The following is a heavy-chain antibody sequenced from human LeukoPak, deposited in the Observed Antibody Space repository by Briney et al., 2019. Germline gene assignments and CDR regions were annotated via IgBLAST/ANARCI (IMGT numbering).Heavy chain of an antibody. V-gene: IGHV1-69*05. CDR1: GGTFSSYA. D-gene: IGHD3-22*01. CDR2: IIPIFGTA. CDR3: AGEQYYYDSSGYPKYFDY. Sequence: SVKVSCKASGGTFSSYAISWVRQAPGQGLEWKGRIIPIFGTANYAQKFQGRVTITTDESTSTAYMELSSLRSEDTAVYYCAGEQYYYDSSGYPKYFDYWGQGTLVTVSS. J-gene: IGHJ4*02.